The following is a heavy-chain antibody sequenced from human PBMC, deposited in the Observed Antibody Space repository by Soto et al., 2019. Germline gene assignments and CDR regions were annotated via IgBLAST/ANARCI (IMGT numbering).Heavy chain of an antibody. Sequence: EVQLLESGGGLVQPGGSLRLSCAASGFTFSSYAMSWVRQAPGKGLEWVSAISGSGGSTYYADSVKGRLTISRDNSKNTLYLQMNSLRAEDTAVYYCASRIAARVDWYFDLWGRGTLVTVSS. V-gene: IGHV3-23*01. CDR2: ISGSGGST. CDR1: GFTFSSYA. D-gene: IGHD6-6*01. CDR3: ASRIAARVDWYFDL. J-gene: IGHJ2*01.